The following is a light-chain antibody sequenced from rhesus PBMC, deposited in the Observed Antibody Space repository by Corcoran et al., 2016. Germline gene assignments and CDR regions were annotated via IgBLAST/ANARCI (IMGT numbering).Light chain of an antibody. Sequence: DIQMTQSPSSLSAYVGDTVTIPCQASQGISNILAWYQQKPGKFHNHRIYAASTLQSGVPSRFSVSGAGTDFTLTISSLQPEDFATYDGQHGYGILFTFGPGTKLDIK. CDR2: AAS. V-gene: IGKV1-33*02. CDR3: QHGYGILFT. J-gene: IGKJ3*01. CDR1: QGISNI.